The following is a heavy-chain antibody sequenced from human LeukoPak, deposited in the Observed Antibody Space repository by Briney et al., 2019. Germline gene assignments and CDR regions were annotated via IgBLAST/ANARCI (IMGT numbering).Heavy chain of an antibody. CDR2: IYSDGST. CDR3: ARATLDN. V-gene: IGHV3-53*01. J-gene: IGHJ4*02. CDR1: GFSVSSSY. Sequence: GGSLRLSCAASGFSVSSSYISWVRQAPGKGLEWVSVIYSDGSTKYADSVKARFTISRDNSKNTVYLQMNSLRVEDTAVYYCARATLDNWGQGTLVTVSS.